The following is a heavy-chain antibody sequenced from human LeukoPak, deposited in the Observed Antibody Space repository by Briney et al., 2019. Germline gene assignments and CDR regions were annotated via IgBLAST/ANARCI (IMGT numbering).Heavy chain of an antibody. V-gene: IGHV1-69*05. D-gene: IGHD4-17*01. Sequence: GASVKVSCKASGYTFTSYDINWVRQAPGQGLEWMGGIIPIFGTANYAQKFQGRVTITTDESTSTAYMELSSLRSEDTAVYYCARDLRGTTVTVWGQGTLVTVSS. J-gene: IGHJ4*02. CDR2: IIPIFGTA. CDR3: ARDLRGTTVTV. CDR1: GYTFTSYD.